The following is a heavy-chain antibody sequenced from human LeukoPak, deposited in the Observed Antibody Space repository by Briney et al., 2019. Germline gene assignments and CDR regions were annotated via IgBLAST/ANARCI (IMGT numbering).Heavy chain of an antibody. J-gene: IGHJ4*02. D-gene: IGHD3-10*01. CDR1: GFTFSSYG. CDR2: IRYDGNNK. Sequence: GGSLRLSCAASGFTFSSYGIHWVRQAPGKGLEWVAFIRYDGNNKYYADSVKGRFTISRDNAHGSLYLQMNSLRVEDTAIYYCARDLYYGSASPRLDYWGQGTLVTVSS. CDR3: ARDLYYGSASPRLDY. V-gene: IGHV3-30*02.